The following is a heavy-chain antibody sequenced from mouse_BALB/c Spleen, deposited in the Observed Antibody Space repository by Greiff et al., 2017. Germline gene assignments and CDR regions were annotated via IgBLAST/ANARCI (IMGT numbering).Heavy chain of an antibody. D-gene: IGHD4-1*01. Sequence: DVHLVESGGGLVKPGGSLKLSCAASGFTFSSYAMSWVRQTPEKRLEWVATISSGGSYTYYPDSVKGRFTISRDNAKNTLYLQMSSLRSEDTAMYYCASRTGKEYFDYWGQGTTLTVSS. J-gene: IGHJ2*01. CDR2: ISSGGSYT. CDR1: GFTFSSYA. V-gene: IGHV5-9-3*01. CDR3: ASRTGKEYFDY.